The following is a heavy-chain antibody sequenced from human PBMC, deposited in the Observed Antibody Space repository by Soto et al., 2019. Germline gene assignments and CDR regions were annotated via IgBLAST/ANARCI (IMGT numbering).Heavy chain of an antibody. Sequence: LRLSCAASGFTFSSYWMSWVRQAPGKGLEWVANIKQDGSEKYYVDSVKGRFTISRDNAKNSLYLQMNSLRAEDTAVYYCASQYYGDYSIDYWGQGTLVTISS. CDR2: IKQDGSEK. J-gene: IGHJ4*02. D-gene: IGHD4-17*01. V-gene: IGHV3-7*01. CDR1: GFTFSSYW. CDR3: ASQYYGDYSIDY.